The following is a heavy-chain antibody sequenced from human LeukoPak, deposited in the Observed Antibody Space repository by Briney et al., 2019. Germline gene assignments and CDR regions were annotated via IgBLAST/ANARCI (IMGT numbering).Heavy chain of an antibody. V-gene: IGHV1-18*04. CDR1: GYTFIGYY. J-gene: IGHJ4*01. Sequence: ASLMVSCKPSGYTFIGYYMYWVRQAPGQGLEWMGWITAYNGNRLYAQRFQGRITLTTDTSTSTSYMELRSLEYDDTAIYYCARDNDKVVDHWGQGTLVTVSS. CDR2: ITAYNGNR. CDR3: ARDNDKVVDH. D-gene: IGHD1-1*01.